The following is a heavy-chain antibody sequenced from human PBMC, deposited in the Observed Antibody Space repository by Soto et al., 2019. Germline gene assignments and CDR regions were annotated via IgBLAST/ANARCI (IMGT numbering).Heavy chain of an antibody. CDR3: ARAEDDILTGPYYYYYGMDV. CDR2: IIPIFGTA. D-gene: IGHD3-9*01. V-gene: IGHV1-69*06. Sequence: SVKVSCKASGGTFSSYAISWVRQAPGQGLEWMGGIIPIFGTANYAQKFQGRVTITADKSTSTAYMELSSLRSEDTAVYYCARAEDDILTGPYYYYYGMDVWGQGTTVTVSS. J-gene: IGHJ6*02. CDR1: GGTFSSYA.